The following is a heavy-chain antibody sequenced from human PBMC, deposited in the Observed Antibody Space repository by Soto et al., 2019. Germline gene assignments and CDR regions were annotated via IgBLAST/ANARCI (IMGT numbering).Heavy chain of an antibody. V-gene: IGHV3-23*01. J-gene: IGHJ4*02. CDR2: ISGSGGST. D-gene: IGHD3-10*01. Sequence: EVQLLESGGGLVQPGGSLRLSCAASGFTFSSYAMSWVRQAPGKGLEWVSAISGSGGSTYYADSVKGRFTISRDNSKNKLYMQMNSLRAEDTGVYYCAKGAASGSSYGSGSRGDFDYWGQGTLVTVSS. CDR3: AKGAASGSSYGSGSRGDFDY. CDR1: GFTFSSYA.